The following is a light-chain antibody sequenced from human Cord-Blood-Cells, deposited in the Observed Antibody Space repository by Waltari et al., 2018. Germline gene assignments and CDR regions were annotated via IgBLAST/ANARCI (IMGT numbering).Light chain of an antibody. V-gene: IGLV1-44*01. CDR1: SSNLGSNT. Sequence: QSVLTQPPSASGPPGPRVTISCSGSSSNLGSNTVNWYQQLPGTAPKLLIYSNNQRPSGVPDRFSGSKSGTSASLAISGLQSEDEADYYCAAWDDSLNGPVFGGGTKLTVL. CDR3: AAWDDSLNGPV. J-gene: IGLJ3*02. CDR2: SNN.